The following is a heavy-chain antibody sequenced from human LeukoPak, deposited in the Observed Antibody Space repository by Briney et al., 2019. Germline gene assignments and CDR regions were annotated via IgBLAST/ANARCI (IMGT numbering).Heavy chain of an antibody. D-gene: IGHD6-13*01. CDR3: ARIGYSISWSGDY. J-gene: IGHJ4*02. V-gene: IGHV3-30*03. Sequence: GGSLRLSCAASRFTFSSYGMHWVRQAPGKGLEWVALISSDGNNKYYADSVKGRFSISRDNSKNTLYLQMNSLRAEDTAVYYCARIGYSISWSGDYWGQGSLVTVSS. CDR2: ISSDGNNK. CDR1: RFTFSSYG.